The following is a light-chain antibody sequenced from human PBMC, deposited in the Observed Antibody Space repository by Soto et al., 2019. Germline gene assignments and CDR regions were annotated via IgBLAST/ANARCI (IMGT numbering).Light chain of an antibody. J-gene: IGKJ5*01. CDR2: DAS. V-gene: IGKV3-11*01. CDR3: QQRSNWPPIT. Sequence: EIVLTQSPATLSLSPGERATLSCRASQSVSSYLAWYQQKPGQAPRLLIYDASNRATGIPARFSGSGSGTDFNLTISSLEPEDLAVYYCQQRSNWPPITVGQGTRLEIK. CDR1: QSVSSY.